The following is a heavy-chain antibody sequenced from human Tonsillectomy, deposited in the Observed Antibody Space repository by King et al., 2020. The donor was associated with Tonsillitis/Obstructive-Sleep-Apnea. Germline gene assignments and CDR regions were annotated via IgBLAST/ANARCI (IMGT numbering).Heavy chain of an antibody. Sequence: LQLQESGPGLVKPPETLSLTCTVSGGSISSSSYYWGWIRQPPGKGLEWIGSIYYSGSTYYNPSLKSRVTISVDTSKNQFSLKLSSVTAADTAVYYCARPTYCGGDCYSEDAFDIWGQGTMVTVSS. V-gene: IGHV4-39*01. CDR2: IYYSGST. CDR3: ARPTYCGGDCYSEDAFDI. J-gene: IGHJ3*02. D-gene: IGHD2-21*01. CDR1: GGSISSSSYY.